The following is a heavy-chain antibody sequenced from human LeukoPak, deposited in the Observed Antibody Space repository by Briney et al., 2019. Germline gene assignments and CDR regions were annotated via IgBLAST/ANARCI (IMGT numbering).Heavy chain of an antibody. D-gene: IGHD1-26*01. V-gene: IGHV4-59*08. CDR3: ARHPMYSGSYYASVFDY. Sequence: SETLSLTCTVSGDSISYFYWGWIRQPPGKGLEWIGYIFYSGSTNYNPSLKSRVTISVDTSKNQFSLKLSSVTAADTAVYYCARHPMYSGSYYASVFDYWGQGTLVTVSS. J-gene: IGHJ4*02. CDR2: IFYSGST. CDR1: GDSISYFY.